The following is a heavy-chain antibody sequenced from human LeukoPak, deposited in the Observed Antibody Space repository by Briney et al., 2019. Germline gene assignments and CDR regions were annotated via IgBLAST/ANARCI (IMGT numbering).Heavy chain of an antibody. V-gene: IGHV3-23*01. CDR3: AGGSGWLFGT. CDR1: GFTFSSYA. CDR2: ISGSGGST. J-gene: IGHJ5*02. D-gene: IGHD6-19*01. Sequence: PGGSLRLSCAASGFTFSSYAMSWVRQAPGKGLEWVSAISGSGGSTYYADSVKGRFTISRDNAKNSLYLQMNSLRVEDTAIYYCAGGSGWLFGTWGQGTLVTVSS.